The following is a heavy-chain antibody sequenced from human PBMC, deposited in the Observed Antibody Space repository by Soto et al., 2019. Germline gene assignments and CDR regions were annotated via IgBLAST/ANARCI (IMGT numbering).Heavy chain of an antibody. CDR2: IWYDGSNK. CDR1: GFTLSSYG. CDR3: ARGDYGDYADAFDI. V-gene: IGHV3-33*01. D-gene: IGHD4-17*01. J-gene: IGHJ3*02. Sequence: QVQLVESGGGVVQPGRSLRLSCAASGFTLSSYGMHWVRQAPGKGLEWVAVIWYDGSNKYYADSVKGRFTISRDNSKNTLYLQMNSLRAEDTAVYYCARGDYGDYADAFDIWGQGTMVTVSS.